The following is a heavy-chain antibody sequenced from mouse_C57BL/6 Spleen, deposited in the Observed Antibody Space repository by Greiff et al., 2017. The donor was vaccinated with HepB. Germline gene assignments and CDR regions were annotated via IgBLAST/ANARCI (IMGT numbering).Heavy chain of an antibody. CDR2: IYPGDGDT. CDR3: ARRVDYGSSPGYFDV. CDR1: GYAFSSSW. V-gene: IGHV1-82*01. D-gene: IGHD1-1*01. Sequence: VQLQESGPELVKPGASVKISCKASGYAFSSSWMNWVKQRPGKGLEWIGRIYPGDGDTNYNGKFKGKATLTADKSSSTAYMQLSSLTSEDSAVYFCARRVDYGSSPGYFDVWGTGTTVTVSS. J-gene: IGHJ1*03.